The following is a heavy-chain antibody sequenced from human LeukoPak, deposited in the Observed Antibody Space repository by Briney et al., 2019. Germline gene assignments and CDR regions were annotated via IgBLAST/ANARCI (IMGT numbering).Heavy chain of an antibody. Sequence: TGGSLRLSCAASGFTFSSYGMNWVRQAPGKGLEWVSYISDSSAMYYADSVKGRFTISRDNAKNSLYLQMNSLRAEDTAVYYCAGYCSSPSRRNIDYCGQATPPTVSS. CDR3: AGYCSSPSRRNIDY. CDR2: ISDSSAM. J-gene: IGHJ4*02. V-gene: IGHV3-48*04. D-gene: IGHD2-2*01. CDR1: GFTFSSYG.